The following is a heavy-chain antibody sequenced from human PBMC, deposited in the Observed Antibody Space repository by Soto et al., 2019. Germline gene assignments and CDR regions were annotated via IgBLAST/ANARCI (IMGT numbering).Heavy chain of an antibody. CDR3: ARDSPYGSGSMDV. CDR2: INPNSGGT. V-gene: IGHV1-2*04. J-gene: IGHJ6*02. D-gene: IGHD3-10*01. Sequence: ASVTVCCKASGYTITGYYMHWVRQDPGQGLEWMGWINPNSGGTNYAQKFQGWVTMTRDTSISTAYMELSRLRSDDTAVYYCARDSPYGSGSMDVWGQGTTVTVSS. CDR1: GYTITGYY.